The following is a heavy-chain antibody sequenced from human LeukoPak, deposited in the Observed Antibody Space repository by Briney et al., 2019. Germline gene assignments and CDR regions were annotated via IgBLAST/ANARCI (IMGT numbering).Heavy chain of an antibody. J-gene: IGHJ4*02. Sequence: GESLKISCAASGFTFSSYSMNWVRQAPGKGLEWVSSISSSSSYIYYADSAKGRFTISRDNAKNSLYLQMNSLRAEDTAVYYCARSMTTVTTFDYWGQGTLVTVSS. D-gene: IGHD4-17*01. V-gene: IGHV3-21*01. CDR3: ARSMTTVTTFDY. CDR2: ISSSSSYI. CDR1: GFTFSSYS.